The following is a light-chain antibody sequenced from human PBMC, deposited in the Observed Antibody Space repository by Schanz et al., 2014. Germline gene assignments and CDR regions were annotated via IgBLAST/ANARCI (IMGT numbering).Light chain of an antibody. CDR3: CSYAGTSTTVP. J-gene: IGLJ2*01. CDR2: DVS. V-gene: IGLV2-11*01. CDR1: SSDVGGYNY. Sequence: QSALTQPRSVSGSPGQSVTISCTGTSSDVGGYNYVSWYQQHPGKAPKLMIYDVSNRPSGVSNRFSGSKSGNTASLTISGLQAEDEADYYCCSYAGTSTTVPFGGGTKLTVL.